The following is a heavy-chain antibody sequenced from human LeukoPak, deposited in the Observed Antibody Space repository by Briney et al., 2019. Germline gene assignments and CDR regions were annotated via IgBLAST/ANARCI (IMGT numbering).Heavy chain of an antibody. Sequence: SETLSLTCTVSGGSISSYYWSWIRQPPGKGLEWIGYIYYSGSTNYNPSLKSRVTISVDTSKNQFSLKLSPVTAADTAVYYCARDSGTAMAHFDYWGQGTLVTVSS. D-gene: IGHD5-18*01. V-gene: IGHV4-59*01. CDR1: GGSISSYY. CDR3: ARDSGTAMAHFDY. J-gene: IGHJ4*02. CDR2: IYYSGST.